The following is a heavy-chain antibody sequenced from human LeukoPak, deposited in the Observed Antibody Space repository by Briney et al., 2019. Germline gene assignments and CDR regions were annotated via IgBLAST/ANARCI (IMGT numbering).Heavy chain of an antibody. CDR3: AASRDCGSDTCYRSSDY. J-gene: IGHJ4*02. Sequence: SVKVSCKASGFTFTSSGMQWVRQARGQRPEWIGWIVVGKGKTYYAGRFQERVTITRDMSTSTVNMELSSLRSDDTAVYYCAASRDCGSDTCYRSSDYWGQGTLVTVSS. CDR1: GFTFTSSG. D-gene: IGHD2-21*02. V-gene: IGHV1-58*02. CDR2: IVVGKGKT.